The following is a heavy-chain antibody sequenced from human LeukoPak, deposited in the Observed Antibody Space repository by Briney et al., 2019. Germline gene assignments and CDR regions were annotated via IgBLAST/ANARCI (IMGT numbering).Heavy chain of an antibody. CDR2: ISSSSTYI. Sequence: GGSLRLSCAASGFTFSSYGMTWVRQAPGKGLEWVSWISSSSTYISYADSMKGRFTISRDDAGNSLYLHMNSLRAEDTAVYYCARVGTYYDSSGYSPIDYWGQGTLVTVSS. D-gene: IGHD3-22*01. CDR1: GFTFSSYG. CDR3: ARVGTYYDSSGYSPIDY. J-gene: IGHJ4*02. V-gene: IGHV3-21*01.